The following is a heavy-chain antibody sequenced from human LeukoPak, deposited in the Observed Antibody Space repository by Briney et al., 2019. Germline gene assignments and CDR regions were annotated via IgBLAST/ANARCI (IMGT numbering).Heavy chain of an antibody. J-gene: IGHJ5*01. V-gene: IGHV3-30*18. D-gene: IGHD6-13*01. Sequence: GGSLRLSCAASGFTFSSYGMHWVRQAPGKGLEWVAVISYDGSNKYYADSVKGRLTISRDNSKNTLYLQMNSLRAEDTAVYYCAKVCSSSWFDYWGQGTLVTVSS. CDR2: ISYDGSNK. CDR1: GFTFSSYG. CDR3: AKVCSSSWFDY.